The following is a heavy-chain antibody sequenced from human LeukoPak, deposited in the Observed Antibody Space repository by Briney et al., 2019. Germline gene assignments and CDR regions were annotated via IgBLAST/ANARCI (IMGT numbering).Heavy chain of an antibody. D-gene: IGHD2-2*01. CDR3: ARGCSTTSCNNWFDP. CDR1: GGSINDYY. V-gene: IGHV4-59*01. J-gene: IGHJ5*02. Sequence: SETLSLTCTVSGGSINDYYWSWIRQPPGKELEWIGYIYYSGNTNYNPSFKSRVTISVDTSKNEFFLKLSSVTAADTAVYHCARGCSTTSCNNWFDPWGQGALVTVSS. CDR2: IYYSGNT.